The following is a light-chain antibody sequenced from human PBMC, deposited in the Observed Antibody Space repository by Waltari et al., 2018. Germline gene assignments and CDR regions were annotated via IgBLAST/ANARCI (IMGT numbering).Light chain of an antibody. Sequence: SYELTQPLSVSVALGQTARISCAGNNIGNKNVHWYQQKPGQAPALVIDRNTNWPSEIPERRSASTAGNTATLTISRAQAGDEGGYYCQVWDSNIWVFGGGTKLTVL. CDR1: NIGNKN. J-gene: IGLJ3*02. V-gene: IGLV3-9*01. CDR2: RNT. CDR3: QVWDSNIWV.